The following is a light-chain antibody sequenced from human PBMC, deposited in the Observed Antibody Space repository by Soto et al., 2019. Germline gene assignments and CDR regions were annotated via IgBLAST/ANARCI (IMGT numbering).Light chain of an antibody. Sequence: QAVVTQPPSVSGAPGQRVTISCTGSRSNIGAGYDVHWYQQLPGAAPKLLMHSNNLRPSGVPERISGSKSGTSASLAISGLRSEDEAVYYCASWDDRLGAVIFGGGTKVTVL. J-gene: IGLJ2*01. CDR1: RSNIGAGYD. V-gene: IGLV1-47*02. CDR2: SNN. CDR3: ASWDDRLGAVI.